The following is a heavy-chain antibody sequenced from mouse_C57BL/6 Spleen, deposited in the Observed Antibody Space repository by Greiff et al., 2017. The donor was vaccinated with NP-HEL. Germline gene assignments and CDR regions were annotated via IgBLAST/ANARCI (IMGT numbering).Heavy chain of an antibody. D-gene: IGHD2-1*01. CDR3: ARGGYGNYLYYAMDY. V-gene: IGHV5-17*01. Sequence: EVQGVESGGGLVKPGGSLKLSCAASGFTFSDYGMHWVRQAPEKGLEWVAYISSGSSTIYYADPVKGRFTISRDNAKHTLFLQLTSLRSEDTAMYDGARGGYGNYLYYAMDYWGQGTSVTVSS. J-gene: IGHJ4*01. CDR2: ISSGSSTI. CDR1: GFTFSDYG.